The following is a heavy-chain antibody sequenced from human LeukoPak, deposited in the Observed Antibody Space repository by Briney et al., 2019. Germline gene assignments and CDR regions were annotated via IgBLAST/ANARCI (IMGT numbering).Heavy chain of an antibody. V-gene: IGHV3-23*01. D-gene: IGHD4-17*01. CDR1: GFTFSSYA. Sequence: GGSLRLSCAASGFTFSSYAMSWVRQAPGKGLEWVSAISGSGGSTYYADSVKGRFTISRGNSKNTLYLQMNSLRAEDTAVYYCAKHYGDSHYYYYYGMDVWGQGTTVTVSS. CDR2: ISGSGGST. J-gene: IGHJ6*02. CDR3: AKHYGDSHYYYYYGMDV.